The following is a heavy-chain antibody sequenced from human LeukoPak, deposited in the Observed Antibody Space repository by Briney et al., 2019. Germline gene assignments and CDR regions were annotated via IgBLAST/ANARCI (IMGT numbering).Heavy chain of an antibody. Sequence: SETLSLTCTVSGGSVSSGSNYWSWIRQPPGKGLEWIGYIHYSGSPSHNPALKSRVAISVDTSKKQFSLKLSSVTAADTAVYYCARVLYGSGTYYFDYWGQGTLVTVSS. V-gene: IGHV4-61*01. J-gene: IGHJ4*02. CDR3: ARVLYGSGTYYFDY. D-gene: IGHD3-10*01. CDR1: GGSVSSGSNY. CDR2: IHYSGSP.